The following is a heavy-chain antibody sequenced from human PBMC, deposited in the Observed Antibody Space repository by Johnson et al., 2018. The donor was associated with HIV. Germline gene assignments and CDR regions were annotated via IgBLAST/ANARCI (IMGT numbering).Heavy chain of an antibody. D-gene: IGHD3-10*01. V-gene: IGHV3-30*04. Sequence: QVLLVESGGGVVQPGRSLRLSCAASGFTFSSYPLHWVRQAPGKGLEWVAVLSYDGSNKYYVDSVKGRFTISRDNAKNSLYLQMNSLRAEDTAVYYCARVMVQGDAFDIWGQGTMVTISS. CDR3: ARVMVQGDAFDI. CDR1: GFTFSSYP. CDR2: LSYDGSNK. J-gene: IGHJ3*02.